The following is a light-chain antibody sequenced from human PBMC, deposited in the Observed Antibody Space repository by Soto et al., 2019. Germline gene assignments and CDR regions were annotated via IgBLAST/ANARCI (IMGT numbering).Light chain of an antibody. Sequence: EIVMTQSPATLSVYPGERATLSCRASRSISINVAWYQHRPGQAPRLLIYGASTRATGIPARFSGSGSGTDFTLSISSLQSEDFAVYYCQQYNVYLPYTFGQGTKLEIK. V-gene: IGKV3-15*01. CDR1: RSISIN. J-gene: IGKJ2*01. CDR3: QQYNVYLPYT. CDR2: GAS.